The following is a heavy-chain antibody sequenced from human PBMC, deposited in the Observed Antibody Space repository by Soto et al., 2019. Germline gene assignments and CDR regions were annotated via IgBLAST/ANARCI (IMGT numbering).Heavy chain of an antibody. V-gene: IGHV4-31*03. CDR1: GGSISSGGYY. Sequence: QVQLQESGPGLVKPSQTLSLTCTVSGGSISSGGYYWSWIRQHPGKGLEWSGYIYYSESTYYNPSLKSRVTISVDTSKNQFSLKLNSVTAADTAVYYCERGYSGYDNSGAFDIWGQGTMVTVSS. J-gene: IGHJ3*02. D-gene: IGHD5-12*01. CDR3: ERGYSGYDNSGAFDI. CDR2: IYYSEST.